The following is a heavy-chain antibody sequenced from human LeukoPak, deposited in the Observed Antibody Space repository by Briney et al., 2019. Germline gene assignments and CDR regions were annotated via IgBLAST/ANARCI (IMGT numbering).Heavy chain of an antibody. CDR1: GFTFSSYW. Sequence: GGSLRLSCAASGFTFSSYWMHWVRQAPGKGLVWVSRINSDGSSTSYADSVKGRFTISRDNAKNTLYLQMNSLRAEDTAVYYCARGKVETAMAIDYWGQGTLVTVSS. CDR3: ARGKVETAMAIDY. V-gene: IGHV3-74*01. D-gene: IGHD5-18*01. J-gene: IGHJ4*02. CDR2: INSDGSST.